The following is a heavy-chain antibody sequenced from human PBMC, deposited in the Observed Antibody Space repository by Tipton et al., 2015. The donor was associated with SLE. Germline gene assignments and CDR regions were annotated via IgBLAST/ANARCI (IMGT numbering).Heavy chain of an antibody. CDR2: IYHSGST. D-gene: IGHD3-10*01. V-gene: IGHV4-34*11. J-gene: IGHJ5*02. CDR1: GGSFSGYY. CDR3: ARDLLYYYGSGNWFDP. Sequence: TLSLTCAVYGGSFSGYYWGWIRQPPGKGLEWIGSIYHSGSTNYNPSLKSRVTISVDTSKNQFSLKLSSVTAADTAVYYCARDLLYYYGSGNWFDPWGQGTLVTVSS.